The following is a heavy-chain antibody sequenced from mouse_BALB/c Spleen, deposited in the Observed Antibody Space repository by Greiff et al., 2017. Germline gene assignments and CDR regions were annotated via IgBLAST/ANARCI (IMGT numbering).Heavy chain of an antibody. CDR1: GYSITSGYY. CDR2: ISYDGSN. CDR3: ASLYYYGSHPYAMDY. V-gene: IGHV3-6*02. Sequence: EVKLMESGPGLVKPSQSLSLTCSVTGYSITSGYYWNWIRQFPGNKLEWMGYISYDGSNNYNPSLKNRISITRDTSKNQFFLKLNSVTTEDTATYYCASLYYYGSHPYAMDYWGQGTSVTVSS. D-gene: IGHD1-1*01. J-gene: IGHJ4*01.